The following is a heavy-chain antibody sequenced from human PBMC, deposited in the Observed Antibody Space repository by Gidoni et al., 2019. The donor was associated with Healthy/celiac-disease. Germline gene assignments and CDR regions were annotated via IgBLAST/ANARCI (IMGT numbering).Heavy chain of an antibody. CDR3: ARGGNLRANYYDSSGYYHY. CDR2: INHSGST. J-gene: IGHJ4*02. Sequence: IRQPPGKGLEWIGEINHSGSTNYNPSLKSRVTISVDTSKNQFSLKLSSVTAADTAVYYCARGGNLRANYYDSSGYYHYWGQGTLVTVSS. D-gene: IGHD3-22*01. V-gene: IGHV4-34*01.